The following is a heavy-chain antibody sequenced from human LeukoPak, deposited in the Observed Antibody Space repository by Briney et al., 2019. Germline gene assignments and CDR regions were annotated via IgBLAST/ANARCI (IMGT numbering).Heavy chain of an antibody. CDR2: IYYSGST. D-gene: IGHD2-2*01. V-gene: IGHV4-59*01. CDR3: ASQRLRQGIVPVWYFDL. Sequence: SETLSLTCTVSGGSISSYYWSWIRQPPGKGLEWIGYIYYSGSTNYNPSLKSRVTISVDTSKNQFSPKLSSVTAADTAVYYCASQRLRQGIVPVWYFDLWGRGTLVTVSS. J-gene: IGHJ2*01. CDR1: GGSISSYY.